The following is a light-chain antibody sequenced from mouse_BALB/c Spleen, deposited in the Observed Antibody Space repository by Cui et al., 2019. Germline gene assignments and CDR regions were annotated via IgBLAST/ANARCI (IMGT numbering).Light chain of an antibody. J-gene: IGKJ1*01. CDR1: QDVGTA. V-gene: IGKV6-23*01. CDR2: WAS. Sequence: DIVMTQSHKFMSTSVGDRVSTTCKASQDVGTAVAWYKQKPGQSPKLLIYWASTRHTGVPDRFTGSGSGTDFTLTISNVQSEDLADYFCQQYSSYPWTFGGGTKLEIK. CDR3: QQYSSYPWT.